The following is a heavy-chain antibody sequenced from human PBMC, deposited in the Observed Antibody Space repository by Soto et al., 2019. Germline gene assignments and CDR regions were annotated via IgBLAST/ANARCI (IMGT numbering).Heavy chain of an antibody. V-gene: IGHV3-74*01. D-gene: IGHD2-2*01. CDR3: ARGGTYCSTTSCYFDY. Sequence: GGSLRLSCATSGFKFSSYWMHWVRQTPGKGLVWVSRIDNDGSSTVYADSVKGRFTISRDSAKNTLYLQMNSLRAEDTAVYYCARGGTYCSTTSCYFDYWGQGTLVTVSS. J-gene: IGHJ4*02. CDR1: GFKFSSYW. CDR2: IDNDGSST.